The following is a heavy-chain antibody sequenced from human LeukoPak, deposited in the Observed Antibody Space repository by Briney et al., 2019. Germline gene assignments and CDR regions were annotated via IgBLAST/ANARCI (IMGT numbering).Heavy chain of an antibody. CDR3: ARAPPFYDILTGYYVYYMDV. Sequence: GGSLRRSCAVSGFTVSSNYMSGVRQAPGKGLEWVSVIYSGGSTYYADSVKGRFPISRDNAKNTLYLQMNSLRAEDTAVYYCARAPPFYDILTGYYVYYMDVWGKGTTVTISS. CDR1: GFTVSSNY. CDR2: IYSGGST. J-gene: IGHJ6*03. D-gene: IGHD3-9*01. V-gene: IGHV3-53*01.